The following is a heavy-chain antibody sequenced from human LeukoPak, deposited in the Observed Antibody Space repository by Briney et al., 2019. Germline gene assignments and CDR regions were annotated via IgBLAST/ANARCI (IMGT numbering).Heavy chain of an antibody. CDR1: GFTFSSYS. D-gene: IGHD3-10*01. V-gene: IGHV3-21*01. Sequence: KPGGSLRLSCAASGFTFSSYSMNWVRQAPGKGLEWVSSISSSSSYIYYADSVKGRFTISRDNAKNSLYLQMNSLRAEDTAVYYCARVLPPLYGMDVWGQGTTVTVSS. CDR3: ARVLPPLYGMDV. J-gene: IGHJ6*02. CDR2: ISSSSSYI.